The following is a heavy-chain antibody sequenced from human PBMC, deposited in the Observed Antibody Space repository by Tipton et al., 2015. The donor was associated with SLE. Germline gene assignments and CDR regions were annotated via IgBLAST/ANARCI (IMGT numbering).Heavy chain of an antibody. CDR1: GYSISSGYY. Sequence: TLSLTCAVSGYSISSGYYWGWLRQPPGKGLEWIGEINHSGSTNYNPSLKSRVTITVDTSKNQFSLKLNPVTAADTAVYYCARDARVGSSSSSDFQHWGQGTLVTVSS. V-gene: IGHV4-38-2*02. J-gene: IGHJ1*01. D-gene: IGHD6-6*01. CDR2: INHSGST. CDR3: ARDARVGSSSSSDFQH.